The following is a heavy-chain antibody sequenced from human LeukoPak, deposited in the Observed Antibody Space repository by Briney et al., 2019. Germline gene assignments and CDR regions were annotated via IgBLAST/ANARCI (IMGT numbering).Heavy chain of an antibody. D-gene: IGHD3-10*01. CDR2: ISGSGGST. Sequence: GGSLRLSCAASGFTFSSYSMSWVRQAPGKGLEWVSAISGSGGSTYYADSVKGRFTISRDNSKNTLYLQMNSLRAEDTAVYYCAKALLWFGELFLDAFDIWGQGTMVTVSS. CDR3: AKALLWFGELFLDAFDI. CDR1: GFTFSSYS. J-gene: IGHJ3*02. V-gene: IGHV3-23*01.